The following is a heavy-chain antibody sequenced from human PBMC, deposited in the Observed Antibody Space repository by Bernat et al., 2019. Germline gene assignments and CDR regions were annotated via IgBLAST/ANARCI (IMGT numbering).Heavy chain of an antibody. D-gene: IGHD5-18*01. CDR3: AGAPDPSQPWFDD. J-gene: IGHJ4*02. Sequence: QVQLQESGPGLVKPSQTLSLTCTVSGGSISSGNYYWSWIRQPAGKGLEWIGRIYSSGSTNYNPSLKSRVTISIDTSKNQFSLKLSSVTAADTAVYYCAGAPDPSQPWFDDWGQGTLVTVSS. V-gene: IGHV4-61*02. CDR2: IYSSGST. CDR1: GGSISSGNYY.